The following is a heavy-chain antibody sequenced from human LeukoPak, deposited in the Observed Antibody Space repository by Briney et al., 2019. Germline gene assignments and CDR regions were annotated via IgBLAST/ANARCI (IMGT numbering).Heavy chain of an antibody. D-gene: IGHD2-8*01. J-gene: IGHJ3*02. Sequence: GGSLRLSCAASGFTFSSYWMNWARQAPGKGLEWVASINHNGNVNYYVDSVKGRFTISRDNSKNTLYLQMNSLRAEDTAVYYCARDNGGLDAFDIWGQGTMVTVSS. V-gene: IGHV3-7*03. CDR2: INHNGNVN. CDR3: ARDNGGLDAFDI. CDR1: GFTFSSYW.